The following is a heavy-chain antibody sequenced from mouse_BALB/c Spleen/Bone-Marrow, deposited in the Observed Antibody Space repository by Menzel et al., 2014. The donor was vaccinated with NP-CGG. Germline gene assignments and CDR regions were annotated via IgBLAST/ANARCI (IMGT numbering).Heavy chain of an antibody. Sequence: VKLQESGAELVRPGTSVKVSCKASGYAFTNYLIEWVKQRPGQGLEWIGVINPGSGGTNYNEKFRGKATLTADKSSSTAYMQLSSLTSDDSAVYFCARCLTGTSALDFWGQGPSVTVSS. CDR1: GYAFTNYL. CDR2: INPGSGGT. J-gene: IGHJ4*01. V-gene: IGHV1-54*01. CDR3: ARCLTGTSALDF. D-gene: IGHD4-1*01.